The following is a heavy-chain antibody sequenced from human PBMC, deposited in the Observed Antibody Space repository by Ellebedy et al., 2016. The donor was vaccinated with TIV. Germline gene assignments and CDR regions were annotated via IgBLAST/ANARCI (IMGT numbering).Heavy chain of an antibody. Sequence: GESLKISCAASGFTFTNYWMSWVRQAPGQGLEWLANMKQDGSEIYYVDSVKGRFTISRDNSKNTLYLQMNSLRAEDTAVYYCASGGRSSGWHYFDYWGQGTLVTVSS. CDR1: GFTFTNYW. CDR3: ASGGRSSGWHYFDY. J-gene: IGHJ4*02. CDR2: MKQDGSEI. V-gene: IGHV3-7*03. D-gene: IGHD6-19*01.